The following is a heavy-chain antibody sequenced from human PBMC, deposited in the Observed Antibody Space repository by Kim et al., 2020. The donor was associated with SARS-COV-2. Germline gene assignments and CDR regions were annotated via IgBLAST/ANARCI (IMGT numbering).Heavy chain of an antibody. V-gene: IGHV4-4*09. D-gene: IGHD3-10*01. Sequence: HPPLESRVAISVDTSKNHFSLELSSVTAADTAVYYCARNYGYGSGSFYSYWGQGILVTVSS. J-gene: IGHJ4*02. CDR3: ARNYGYGSGSFYSY.